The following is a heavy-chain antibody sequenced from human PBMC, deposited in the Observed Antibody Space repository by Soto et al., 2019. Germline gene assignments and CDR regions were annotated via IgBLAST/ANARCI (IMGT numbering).Heavy chain of an antibody. CDR1: GFSLSNARLG. D-gene: IGHD1-26*01. CDR2: IFSNDEK. V-gene: IGHV2-26*01. CDR3: ARMRGGTSYYYYGMDV. J-gene: IGHJ6*02. Sequence: QVTLKESGPVLVKPTETLTLTCTVSGFSLSNARLGVSWIRQPPGKALEWLAHIFSNDEKSYSTSLKSRLTISKDTSKSQVVLTMANMDPVDAATYYCARMRGGTSYYYYGMDVWGQGTTVTVSS.